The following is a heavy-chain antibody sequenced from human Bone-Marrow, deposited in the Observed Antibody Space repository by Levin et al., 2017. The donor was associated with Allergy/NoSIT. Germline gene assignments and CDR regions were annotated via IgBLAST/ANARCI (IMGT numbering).Heavy chain of an antibody. V-gene: IGHV3-23*01. CDR1: GFTVSTYA. CDR3: GRVEGDSGWYAVDY. J-gene: IGHJ4*02. Sequence: SGGSLRLSCAASGFTVSTYAMDWVRQAPGKGLEWVSAIRGSGSRIYYAGSVKGRFTVSRDNSRNTLYLQMNNLRGEDTAIYYCGRVEGDSGWYAVDYWGRGTLVTVSA. D-gene: IGHD6-19*01. CDR2: IRGSGSRI.